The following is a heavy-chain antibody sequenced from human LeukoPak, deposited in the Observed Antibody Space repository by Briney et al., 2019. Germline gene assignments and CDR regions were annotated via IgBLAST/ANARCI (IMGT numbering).Heavy chain of an antibody. D-gene: IGHD3-16*01. CDR2: INHSGST. CDR3: ARWRGDFDY. Sequence: PSETLSLTCAVYGGSFSGYYWSWIRQPPGKGLEWIGEINHSGSTNYNPSLKSRVTISVDTSKNQFSLKLSPVTAADTAVYYCARWRGDFDYWGQGTLVTVSS. V-gene: IGHV4-34*01. J-gene: IGHJ4*02. CDR1: GGSFSGYY.